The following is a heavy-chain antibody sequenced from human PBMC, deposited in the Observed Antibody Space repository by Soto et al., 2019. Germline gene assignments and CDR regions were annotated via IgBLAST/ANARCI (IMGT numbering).Heavy chain of an antibody. J-gene: IGHJ4*02. Sequence: EVQLLESGGGLVQPGGSLRLSCAASGFTFSSYAMRWVRQAPVKGLEWVSAISGSGGSTYYADSVKGRFTISRDNSKKTLYLQMSRLRAEDAAVYYCARRGSGSYYDYWGQGTLVTVSS. D-gene: IGHD1-26*01. V-gene: IGHV3-23*01. CDR1: GFTFSSYA. CDR3: ARRGSGSYYDY. CDR2: ISGSGGST.